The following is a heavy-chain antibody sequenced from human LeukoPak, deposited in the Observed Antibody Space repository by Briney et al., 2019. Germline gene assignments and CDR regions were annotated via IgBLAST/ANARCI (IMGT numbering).Heavy chain of an antibody. Sequence: PSETLSLTCTVSGGFISTYYWSWIRQPPGKGLEWIGYIYYSGSANYNPSLKSRVTISVDTSKNQFSLKLSSVTAADTAVYYCAGGTTFWYGKYDYWGQGTLVTVSS. CDR3: AGGTTFWYGKYDY. CDR2: IYYSGSA. CDR1: GGFISTYY. V-gene: IGHV4-59*01. D-gene: IGHD1-14*01. J-gene: IGHJ4*02.